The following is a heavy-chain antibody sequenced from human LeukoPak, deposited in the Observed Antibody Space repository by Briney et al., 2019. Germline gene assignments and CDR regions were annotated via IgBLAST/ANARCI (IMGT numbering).Heavy chain of an antibody. CDR1: GGSISSYY. Sequence: SETLSLTGTVSGGSISSYYWSWIRQPPGKGLEWIGYIYYSGSTNHNPSLKSRVTISVDTSKNQFSLKLSSATTADTAVYYCARKYSSSSGFDYWGQGTLVTVSS. CDR2: IYYSGST. D-gene: IGHD6-6*01. CDR3: ARKYSSSSGFDY. J-gene: IGHJ4*02. V-gene: IGHV4-59*01.